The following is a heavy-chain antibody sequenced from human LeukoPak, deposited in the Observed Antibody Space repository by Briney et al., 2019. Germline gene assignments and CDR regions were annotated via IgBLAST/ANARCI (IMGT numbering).Heavy chain of an antibody. Sequence: PGESLKISCKGSGYSFTSYWIGWVRQMPGKGLEWLGIIYPGDSDTRYSPSFQGQVTISADKSISTAYLQWSSLKASDTAMYYCARKPAAMYNWFDPWGQGTLVTVSS. CDR1: GYSFTSYW. D-gene: IGHD2-2*01. J-gene: IGHJ5*02. CDR3: ARKPAAMYNWFDP. CDR2: IYPGDSDT. V-gene: IGHV5-51*01.